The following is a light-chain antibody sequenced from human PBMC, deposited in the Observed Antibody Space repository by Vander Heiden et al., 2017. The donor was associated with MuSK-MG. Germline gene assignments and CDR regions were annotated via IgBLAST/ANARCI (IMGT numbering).Light chain of an antibody. CDR3: QQYGSSPRT. CDR1: QSVSSSY. Sequence: VLTQSPCTLSLSPGERATVSCRASQSVSSSYLDWYQQKPGQAPRLLIYGASSRATGIPDRFSGSGSGTDFTLTISRLEPEDFAVYYCQQYGSSPRTFGGGTKVXIK. CDR2: GAS. J-gene: IGKJ4*01. V-gene: IGKV3-20*01.